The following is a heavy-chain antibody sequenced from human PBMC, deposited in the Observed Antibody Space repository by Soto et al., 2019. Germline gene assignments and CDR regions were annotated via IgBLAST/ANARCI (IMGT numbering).Heavy chain of an antibody. V-gene: IGHV3-53*01. CDR3: ARDPGDGYFDY. Sequence: GGSLRLSCAASGFTVSSNYMSWVRQAPGKGLEWVSVIYSGGSTYYADSVKGRFTISRDNSKNTLYLQMNSLGAEDTAVYYCARDPGDGYFDYWGQGTLVTVSS. CDR1: GFTVSSNY. J-gene: IGHJ4*02. D-gene: IGHD3-16*01. CDR2: IYSGGST.